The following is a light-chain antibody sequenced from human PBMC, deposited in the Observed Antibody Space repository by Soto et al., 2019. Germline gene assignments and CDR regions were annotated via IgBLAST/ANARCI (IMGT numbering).Light chain of an antibody. J-gene: IGLJ2*01. CDR1: NIGSKS. CDR2: YDS. V-gene: IGLV3-21*04. Sequence: SYELTQPPSVSVAPGKTARITCGGNNIGSKSVHWYQQKPGQAPVLVIYYDSDRPSGIPERFSGSNSGNTATLTISRVEAVDEADYYCQVWDSSSDRVVFGGGTKLTVL. CDR3: QVWDSSSDRVV.